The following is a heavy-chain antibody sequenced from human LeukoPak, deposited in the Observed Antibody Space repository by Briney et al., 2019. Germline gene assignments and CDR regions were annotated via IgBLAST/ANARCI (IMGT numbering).Heavy chain of an antibody. D-gene: IGHD3-16*01. J-gene: IGHJ4*02. CDR1: GDSISGTNW. CDR3: ARDTPPNV. V-gene: IGHV4-4*02. CDR2: IHHSGNT. Sequence: ASETLSLTCVVSGDSISGTNWWSWIRPPPGEGLEWIGEIHHSGNTNYNPSLKTRVTISVDKSKNQFSLNVYSVTAADTAVYFCARDTPPNVWGQGTLVTVSS.